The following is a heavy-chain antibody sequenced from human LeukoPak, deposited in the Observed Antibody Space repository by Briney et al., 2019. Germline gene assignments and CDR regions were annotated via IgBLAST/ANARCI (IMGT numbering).Heavy chain of an antibody. CDR3: ARGRGYSYGTFDY. J-gene: IGHJ4*02. CDR1: GGTFSSYA. V-gene: IGHV1-69*13. Sequence: ASVKLSCKASGGTFSSYAISWVRQAPGQGLEWMGGIIPIFGTANYAQKFQGRVTITADESTSTAYMELSSLRSEDTAVYYCARGRGYSYGTFDYWGQGTLVTVSS. CDR2: IIPIFGTA. D-gene: IGHD5-18*01.